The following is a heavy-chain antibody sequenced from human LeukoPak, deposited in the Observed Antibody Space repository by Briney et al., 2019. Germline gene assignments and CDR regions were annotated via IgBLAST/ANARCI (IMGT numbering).Heavy chain of an antibody. CDR2: ISGSGGST. Sequence: GGSLRLSCAASGFTFSNFAMHWVRQAPGKGLEWVSAISGSGGSTYYADSVKGRFTISRDNSKNTLYLQMSSLRAEDTAVYYCAKGYYDRVYYFDCWGQGTLVTVSS. J-gene: IGHJ4*02. V-gene: IGHV3-23*01. CDR3: AKGYYDRVYYFDC. D-gene: IGHD3-10*02. CDR1: GFTFSNFA.